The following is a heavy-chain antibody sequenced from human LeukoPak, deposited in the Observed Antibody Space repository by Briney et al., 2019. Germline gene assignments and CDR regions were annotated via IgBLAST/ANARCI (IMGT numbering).Heavy chain of an antibody. Sequence: GGSLRLSCAASGFTFSSYAMNWVRQASGMGLDSVSAISGSGGGSGGDTYYGDSVKGRFTISRDNSKNTLYLHMSSLRAEDTAVYYCAKDWSGSSYSQLDYWGQGTLVAVSS. V-gene: IGHV3-23*01. CDR2: ISGSGGGSGGDT. CDR3: AKDWSGSSYSQLDY. CDR1: GFTFSSYA. J-gene: IGHJ4*02. D-gene: IGHD1-26*01.